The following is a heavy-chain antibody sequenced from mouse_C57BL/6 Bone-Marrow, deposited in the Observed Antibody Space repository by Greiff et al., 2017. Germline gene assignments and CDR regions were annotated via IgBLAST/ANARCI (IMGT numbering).Heavy chain of an antibody. Sequence: QVQLQQSGPGLVAPSQSLSITCTVSGFSFTSYGVSWVRQTPGKGLEWMGVIWGDGSTNYHYALISRMSISKDNSKSQVFLKLNSLQTDDTATYYCAKQDDGTWFAYWGQGTLVTVSA. D-gene: IGHD2-12*01. CDR3: AKQDDGTWFAY. V-gene: IGHV2-3*01. CDR1: GFSFTSYG. J-gene: IGHJ3*01. CDR2: IWGDGST.